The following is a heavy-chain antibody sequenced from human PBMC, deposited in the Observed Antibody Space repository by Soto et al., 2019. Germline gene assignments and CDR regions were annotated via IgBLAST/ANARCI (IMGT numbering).Heavy chain of an antibody. J-gene: IGHJ6*02. CDR2: MNPNSGNT. D-gene: IGHD6-6*01. V-gene: IGHV1-8*01. Sequence: QVQLMQSGAEVNKPGASVKVSCKASGYTFTSYDINSVRQATGQGLEWKGWMNPNSGNTDYAQQFKGRGTMTRNTSISTAYLELSSLRSEDTAVYYCARRGLSSSSTLRYYYSGMDVWGQGTTVTFSS. CDR1: GYTFTSYD. CDR3: ARRGLSSSSTLRYYYSGMDV.